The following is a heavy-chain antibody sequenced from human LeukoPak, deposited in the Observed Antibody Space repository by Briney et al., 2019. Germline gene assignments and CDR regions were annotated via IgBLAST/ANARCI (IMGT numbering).Heavy chain of an antibody. D-gene: IGHD3-16*01. Sequence: PGGSLRLSCAASGFTFSGYAMTWVRQAPGKGLEWVSGISDSGGSTYYADSVKGRFTISRDNAKNTLYLQMNSLSAEDTAVYYCARSDDSDYWGQGTLVTVSS. CDR2: ISDSGGST. V-gene: IGHV3-23*01. CDR1: GFTFSGYA. CDR3: ARSDDSDY. J-gene: IGHJ4*02.